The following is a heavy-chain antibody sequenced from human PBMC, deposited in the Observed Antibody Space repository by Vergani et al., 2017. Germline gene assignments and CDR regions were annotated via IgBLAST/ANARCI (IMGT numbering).Heavy chain of an antibody. CDR3: TRHGRSGWAGYFQH. Sequence: QLQLQESGPGLVKPSEILSLTCTVSGVSISSITYYWGWIRQPPGKGLKWIGNIYFSGDTSYNPSLKSRVSISVDTSKNQISLKLSSVTAADTAVYYCTRHGRSGWAGYFQHWGQGTLVTASS. V-gene: IGHV4-39*01. D-gene: IGHD6-19*01. J-gene: IGHJ1*01. CDR2: IYFSGDT. CDR1: GVSISSITYY.